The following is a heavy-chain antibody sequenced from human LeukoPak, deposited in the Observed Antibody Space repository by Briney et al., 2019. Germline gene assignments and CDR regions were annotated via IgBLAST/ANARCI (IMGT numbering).Heavy chain of an antibody. V-gene: IGHV3-30*18. CDR3: AKGAWDY. CDR1: GFTFSSYG. J-gene: IGHJ4*02. Sequence: GGSLRLSCEASGFTFSSYGMHWVRQAPGKGLEWVAVISYDGSNKYYADSVKGRFTISRDNSKNTLYLQMNSLRAEDTAVYYCAKGAWDYWGQGTLVTVSS. CDR2: ISYDGSNK.